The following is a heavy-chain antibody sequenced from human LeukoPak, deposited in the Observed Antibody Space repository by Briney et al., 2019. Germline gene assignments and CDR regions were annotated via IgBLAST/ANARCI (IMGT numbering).Heavy chain of an antibody. D-gene: IGHD4-17*01. CDR1: GFAVSSSY. V-gene: IGHV3-66*01. CDR2: IYTGGDT. Sequence: PGGSLRLSCAASGFAVSSSYMTWVRQPPGRGLQWLSFIYTGGDTYYADSVKGRFTISRDDSKNTVYLQMNSLRAEDTAVYYCARDPETTTDFGLDVWGQGTTVTVS. J-gene: IGHJ6*02. CDR3: ARDPETTTDFGLDV.